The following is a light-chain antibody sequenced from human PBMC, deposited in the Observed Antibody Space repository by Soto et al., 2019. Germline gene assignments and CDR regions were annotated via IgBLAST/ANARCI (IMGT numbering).Light chain of an antibody. CDR2: DAS. V-gene: IGKV3-11*01. CDR3: QPRSNWPLT. Sequence: EIVLTQSPATLSLSPGERATLSCRASQSVTSYLAWYQQKPGQAPRLLIYDASNRASGIPARFSGGGSGTDFTLTISSLEPEDYYCQPRSNWPLTFGGGTKVEIK. CDR1: QSVTSY. J-gene: IGKJ4*01.